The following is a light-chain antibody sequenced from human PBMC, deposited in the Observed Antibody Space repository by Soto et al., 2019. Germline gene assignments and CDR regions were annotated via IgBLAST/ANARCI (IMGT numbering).Light chain of an antibody. Sequence: DVRMTQSPSSLSASVGDKVTITCRASQGIAFYLAWFQQRPGKAPNLLISAASNLQSGVPSRFSGSGSGTDFTLTISSLQPEDVATYYCQKYDTAQFTFGPGTRV. CDR3: QKYDTAQFT. CDR2: AAS. J-gene: IGKJ3*01. V-gene: IGKV1-27*01. CDR1: QGIAFY.